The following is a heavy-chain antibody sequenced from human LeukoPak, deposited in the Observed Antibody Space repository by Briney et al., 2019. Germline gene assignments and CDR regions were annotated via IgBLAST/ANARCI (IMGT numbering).Heavy chain of an antibody. J-gene: IGHJ4*02. CDR1: GFTFSSYS. V-gene: IGHV3-21*01. CDR3: VRGDLRLPRSTPDC. CDR2: ISSSSSYI. D-gene: IGHD5/OR15-5a*01. Sequence: GGSLRLSCAASGFTFSSYSMNWVRQAPGKGLEWVSSISSSSSYIYYADSVKGRFTISRDNAMNMLYLQMNSLRGEDTAVYYCVRGDLRLPRSTPDCWGQGTLVTVSS.